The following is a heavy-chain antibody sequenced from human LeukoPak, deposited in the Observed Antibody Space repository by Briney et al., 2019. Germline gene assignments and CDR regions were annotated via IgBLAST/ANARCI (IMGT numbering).Heavy chain of an antibody. Sequence: LVKVSCKTSGGTFSTSAITWVRRAPGQGLEWTGRIIPVLNITTYAQRFQGRVTITADTSTSTVYMELSSLRSEETAVYYCARDQGLTAPPPYGLDVWGQGTTVIVSS. CDR3: ARDQGLTAPPPYGLDV. J-gene: IGHJ6*02. CDR2: IIPVLNIT. V-gene: IGHV1-69*04. D-gene: IGHD3-16*01. CDR1: GGTFSTSA.